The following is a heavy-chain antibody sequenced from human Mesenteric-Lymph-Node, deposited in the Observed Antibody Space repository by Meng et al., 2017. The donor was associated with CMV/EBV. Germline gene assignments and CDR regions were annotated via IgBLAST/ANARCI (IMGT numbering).Heavy chain of an antibody. D-gene: IGHD5-18*01. J-gene: IGHJ3*02. CDR2: IKEDGSAR. CDR3: ARVLTLQLWLPGEAFDS. V-gene: IGHV3-7*01. CDR1: GFTFSSYW. Sequence: GESLKISCATSGFTFSSYWMSWVRQAPGKGLEWVASIKEDGSARYYVDSVKGRFTISRDNAKKSVYLQTDSLRAEDTALYYCARVLTLQLWLPGEAFDSWGQGTVVTVSS.